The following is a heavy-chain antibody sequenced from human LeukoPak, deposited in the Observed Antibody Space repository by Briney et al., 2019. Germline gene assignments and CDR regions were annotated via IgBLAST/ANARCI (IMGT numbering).Heavy chain of an antibody. Sequence: SETLSLTCTVSGGSFSSHYWSWIRQPPGKGLEWIGEINHSGSTNYNPSLKSRVTISVDTSKNQFSLKLSSVTAADTAVYYCARGSGIAAAGSRYGMDVWGQGTTVTVSS. CDR2: INHSGST. V-gene: IGHV4-34*01. J-gene: IGHJ6*02. CDR3: ARGSGIAAAGSRYGMDV. D-gene: IGHD6-13*01. CDR1: GGSFSSHY.